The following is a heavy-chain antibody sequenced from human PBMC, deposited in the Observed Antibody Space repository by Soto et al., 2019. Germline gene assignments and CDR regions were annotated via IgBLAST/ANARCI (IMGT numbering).Heavy chain of an antibody. CDR1: GGSFSGYY. J-gene: IGHJ4*02. CDR2: INHSGST. CDR3: ARGRYGRYDY. D-gene: IGHD5-18*01. Sequence: QVQLQQWGAGLLKPSETLSLTCAVYGGSFSGYYWSWIRQPPGKGLEWIGEINHSGSTNYNPSLKSRVTISVDTSKNQFSLKLSSVTAADTAVYYCARGRYGRYDYWGQGTLVTVSS. V-gene: IGHV4-34*01.